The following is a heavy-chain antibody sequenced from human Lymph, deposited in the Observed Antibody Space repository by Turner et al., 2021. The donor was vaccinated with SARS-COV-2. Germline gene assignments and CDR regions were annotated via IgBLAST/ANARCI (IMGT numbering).Heavy chain of an antibody. CDR1: GFTFDDYA. D-gene: IGHD1-26*01. J-gene: IGHJ4*02. Sequence: EVQLVESGGGLVQPGRSLRLPCPASGFTFDDYAMHWVRQAPGKGLEWVSGINWSGGSIAYADSVKGRFTISRDNPKNSLYLQMNSLRAEDTAFYYCAKDLAGTYYSSFDYWGQGTLVTVSS. V-gene: IGHV3-9*01. CDR2: INWSGGSI. CDR3: AKDLAGTYYSSFDY.